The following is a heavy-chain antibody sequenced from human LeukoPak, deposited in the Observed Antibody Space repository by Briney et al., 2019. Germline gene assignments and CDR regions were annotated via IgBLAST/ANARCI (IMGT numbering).Heavy chain of an antibody. V-gene: IGHV4-38-2*02. Sequence: SETLSLTCSVSGYSISSGYYWAWIRPPPGKGLEWIGTIYQSETTYYNPSLKSRVAISLDTSKNQFSLSMNSLTAADTAIYYCARESVAVKWFDPWGQGTLVTVS. CDR2: IYQSETT. CDR3: ARESVAVKWFDP. J-gene: IGHJ5*02. CDR1: GYSISSGYY. D-gene: IGHD6-19*01.